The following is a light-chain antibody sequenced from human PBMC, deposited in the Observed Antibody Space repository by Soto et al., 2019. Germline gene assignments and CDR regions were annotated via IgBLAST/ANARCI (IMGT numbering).Light chain of an antibody. V-gene: IGLV1-44*01. CDR3: AAWDDSMNGTWG. CDR1: SSNIGSNT. CDR2: SNN. J-gene: IGLJ3*02. Sequence: QSLLTQPPSASGTPGQRVTISCSGSSSNIGSNTVNWYQQLPGTAPKLLIYSNNQRPSGVPDRFSGSKSGTSASLAISGLQSEDEADYYCAAWDDSMNGTWGVGGWTQLTVL.